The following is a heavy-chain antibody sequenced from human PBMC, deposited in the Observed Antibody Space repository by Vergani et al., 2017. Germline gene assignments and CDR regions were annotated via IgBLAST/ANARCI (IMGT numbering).Heavy chain of an antibody. CDR3: ASALPQRWLQVDY. CDR1: GASISSYY. V-gene: IGHV4-59*01. Sequence: QVQLQASGPGLVKPSETLSLTCTVSGASISSYYWNWIRQPPGKGLEWIGYIYYSVSTNYNPSLKSRVTISVDTSKNQSSLKLSSVTAADTAVYYCASALPQRWLQVDYWGQGTLVTVSS. J-gene: IGHJ4*02. CDR2: IYYSVST. D-gene: IGHD5-24*01.